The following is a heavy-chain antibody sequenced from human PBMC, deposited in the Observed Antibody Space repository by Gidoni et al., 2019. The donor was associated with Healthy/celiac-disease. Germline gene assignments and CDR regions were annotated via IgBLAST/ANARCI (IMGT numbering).Heavy chain of an antibody. Sequence: QVQLVESGGGVVQPGRSLRLSCAASGFTFSSYGMHWVRQAPGKGLEWGAVIWYDGSNKYYADSVKGRFTISRDNSKNTLYLQMNSLRAEDTAVYYCARDGCPVGQGCAFDIWGQGTMVTVSS. CDR2: IWYDGSNK. V-gene: IGHV3-33*01. J-gene: IGHJ3*02. CDR1: GFTFSSYG. CDR3: ARDGCPVGQGCAFDI.